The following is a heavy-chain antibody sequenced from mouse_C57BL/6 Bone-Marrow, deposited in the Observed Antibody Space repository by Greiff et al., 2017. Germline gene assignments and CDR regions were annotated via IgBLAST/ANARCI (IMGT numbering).Heavy chain of an antibody. CDR1: GYAFSSSW. D-gene: IGHD6-5*01. CDR3: ASYFLKDY. Sequence: VQLQQSGPELVKPGASVKISCKASGYAFSSSWMNWVKQRPGKGLEWIGRIYPGDGGTNYNGKFKGKATLTADKSSSTAYMQLSSLTSEDSAVYCCASYFLKDYWGQGTTLTVSS. CDR2: IYPGDGGT. J-gene: IGHJ2*01. V-gene: IGHV1-82*01.